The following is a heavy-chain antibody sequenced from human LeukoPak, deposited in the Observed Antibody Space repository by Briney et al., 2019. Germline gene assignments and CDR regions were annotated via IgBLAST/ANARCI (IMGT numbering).Heavy chain of an antibody. Sequence: GGSLRLSCAASGFTFSSYSMNWVRQAPGKGLEWVSSISSSSSYIYCADPVKGRLTISRDNAKNSLYLQMNSLRAEDTAVYYCAREKWDQLDYWGQGTLVTVSS. CDR3: AREKWDQLDY. V-gene: IGHV3-21*04. CDR1: GFTFSSYS. D-gene: IGHD1-26*01. CDR2: ISSSSSYI. J-gene: IGHJ4*02.